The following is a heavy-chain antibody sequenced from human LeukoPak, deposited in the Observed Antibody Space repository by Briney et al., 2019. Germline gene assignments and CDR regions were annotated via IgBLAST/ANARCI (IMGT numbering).Heavy chain of an antibody. CDR1: GYTFTSYG. J-gene: IGHJ5*02. Sequence: GASVKVSCKASGYTFTSYGISWVRQAPGQGLEWRGWINPYNGNTNYAQKLQGRVTMTTDTSASTAYMELRSLRSDDTAVYYCARVDSKSHGDYVYMNWFDPWGQGTLVTVSS. V-gene: IGHV1-18*01. D-gene: IGHD4-17*01. CDR3: ARVDSKSHGDYVYMNWFDP. CDR2: INPYNGNT.